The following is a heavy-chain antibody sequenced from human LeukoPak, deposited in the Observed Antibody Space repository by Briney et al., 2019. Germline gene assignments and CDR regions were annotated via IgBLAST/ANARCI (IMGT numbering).Heavy chain of an antibody. CDR1: GFTFSSYA. D-gene: IGHD1-26*01. CDR3: ARDPDGIVGATYFDY. CDR2: ISYDGSNK. V-gene: IGHV3-30*01. Sequence: WGSLRLSCAASGFTFSSYAMHWVRQAPGKGLEWVAVISYDGSNKYYADSVKGRFTISRDNSKNTLYLQMNSLRAEDTAVYYCARDPDGIVGATYFDYWGQGTLVTVSS. J-gene: IGHJ4*02.